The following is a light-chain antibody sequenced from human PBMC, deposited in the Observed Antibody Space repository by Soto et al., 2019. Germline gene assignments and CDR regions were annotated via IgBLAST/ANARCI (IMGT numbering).Light chain of an antibody. CDR1: SSDVGGYDY. Sequence: QSALTQPASVSGSPGQSITISCTGSSSDVGGYDYVSWYQQPPGKVPQVLIYEVFNRPSGVSNRFSGSKSGNTASLTISGLQADDEADYYCSSYTGRRTWVFGGGTKLTVL. J-gene: IGLJ2*01. V-gene: IGLV2-14*01. CDR3: SSYTGRRTWV. CDR2: EVF.